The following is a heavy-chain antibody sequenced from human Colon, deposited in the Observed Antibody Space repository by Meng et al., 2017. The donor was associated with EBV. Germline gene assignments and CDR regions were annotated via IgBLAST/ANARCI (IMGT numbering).Heavy chain of an antibody. CDR2: IYHSGST. J-gene: IGHJ4*02. CDR1: GGSLSSRNW. Sequence: VPLQESGPGLVTPSGTLSLTCAVSGGSLSSRNWWSWVRQPPGKGLEWIGEIYHSGSTNYNPPLKSRVTISVDESKNQFSLRLSSVTAADTAVYYCARVGAYCGGDCYHPRWGQGTLVTVSS. D-gene: IGHD2-21*02. CDR3: ARVGAYCGGDCYHPR. V-gene: IGHV4-4*02.